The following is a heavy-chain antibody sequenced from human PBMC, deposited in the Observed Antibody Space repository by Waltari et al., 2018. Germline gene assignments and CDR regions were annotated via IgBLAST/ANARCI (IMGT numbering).Heavy chain of an antibody. CDR2: VHRSGRT. J-gene: IGHJ4*02. Sequence: QVQLQESGPGLAKPSGTLSLTCGVSGDSLSGNYWWSWVRQPPGKGLECIGQVHRSGRTNYNPPLESRVTVSIDTFNSQFSLEVTSATAADTALYFCARDRGRGLYLDSWGRGILVTVSP. V-gene: IGHV4-4*02. D-gene: IGHD2-15*01. CDR1: GDSLSGNYW. CDR3: ARDRGRGLYLDS.